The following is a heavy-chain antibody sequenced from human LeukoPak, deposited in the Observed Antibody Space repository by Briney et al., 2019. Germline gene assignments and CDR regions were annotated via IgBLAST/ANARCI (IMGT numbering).Heavy chain of an antibody. D-gene: IGHD6-19*01. V-gene: IGHV3-7*01. CDR3: ARAGGRLVFDY. CDR2: IKQDGSEK. CDR1: GFTFSSYW. Sequence: GGSLRLSCAASGFTFSSYWMSWVRQAPGKGLEWVANIKQDGSEKYFVDSVKGRFTISRDNAKNSLYLQMNSLRAEDTAVYYCARAGGRLVFDYWGQGTLVTVSS. J-gene: IGHJ4*02.